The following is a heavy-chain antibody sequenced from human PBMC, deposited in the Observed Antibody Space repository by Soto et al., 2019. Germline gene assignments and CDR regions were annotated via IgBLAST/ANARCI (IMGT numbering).Heavy chain of an antibody. D-gene: IGHD6-13*01. CDR2: IYYSGST. Sequence: SETLSLTCTVSGGSISSYYWSWIRQPPGKGLEWIGYIYYSGSTNYNPSLKSRVTISVDTSTNQFSLKLSSVTAADTAVYYCARTVRGLAAAGTGGYSDYWGQGTLVTVSS. J-gene: IGHJ4*02. CDR3: ARTVRGLAAAGTGGYSDY. CDR1: GGSISSYY. V-gene: IGHV4-59*08.